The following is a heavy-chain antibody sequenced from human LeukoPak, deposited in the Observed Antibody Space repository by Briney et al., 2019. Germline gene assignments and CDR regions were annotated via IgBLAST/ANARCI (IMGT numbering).Heavy chain of an antibody. CDR2: ISGSGGST. CDR1: GFTFSSYA. J-gene: IGHJ4*02. D-gene: IGHD4-17*01. V-gene: IGHV3-23*01. CDR3: ARGYGDSYYFDY. Sequence: GGSLRLSCAASGFTFSSYAMSWVRQAPGKGLEWVSAISGSGGSTYYADSVKGRFTISRDNAKNSLYLQMNSLRAEDTALYYCARGYGDSYYFDYWGQGTLVTVSS.